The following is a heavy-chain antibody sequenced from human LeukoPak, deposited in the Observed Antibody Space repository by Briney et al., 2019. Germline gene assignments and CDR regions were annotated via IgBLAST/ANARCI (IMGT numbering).Heavy chain of an antibody. CDR3: ARVNYYDSSGYYYFDY. Sequence: PGGSLRLSCAASGLTSNTYGMSWVRQATGKGLEWVSAIGTAGDTYYPGSVKGRFTISRENAKNSLYLQMNSLRAEDTAVYYCARVNYYDSSGYYYFDYWGQGTLVTVSS. D-gene: IGHD3-22*01. J-gene: IGHJ4*02. V-gene: IGHV3-13*01. CDR2: IGTAGDT. CDR1: GLTSNTYG.